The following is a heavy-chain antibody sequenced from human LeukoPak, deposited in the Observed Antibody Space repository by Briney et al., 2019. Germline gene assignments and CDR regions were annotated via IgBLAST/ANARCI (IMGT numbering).Heavy chain of an antibody. V-gene: IGHV4-31*03. D-gene: IGHD1-26*01. Sequence: PSETLSLTCTVSGGSISSGGYYWSWIRQRPGKGLEWIGYIYYSGSTYYNPSLKSRVTISADTSKNQFSLRLSSVTAADTAVYYCARETIVGATTGVLDYWGREPWSPSPQ. J-gene: IGHJ4*02. CDR3: ARETIVGATTGVLDY. CDR1: GGSISSGGYY. CDR2: IYYSGST.